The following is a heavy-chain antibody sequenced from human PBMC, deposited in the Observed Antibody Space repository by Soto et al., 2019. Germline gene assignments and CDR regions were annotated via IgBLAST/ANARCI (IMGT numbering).Heavy chain of an antibody. D-gene: IGHD1-26*01. J-gene: IGHJ4*02. CDR1: GFTFSKAW. CDR3: STDSGMSPYSFDY. V-gene: IGHV3-15*01. CDR2: IMSKSDGGKT. Sequence: VSLRLSCATSGFTFSKAWVGWVRQAAGKGLEWVGRIMSKSDGGKTDYAAPVKGRFTISRDDSKSTLYLQMNSLKTEDAGFYYCSTDSGMSPYSFDYWGQGALVTVSS.